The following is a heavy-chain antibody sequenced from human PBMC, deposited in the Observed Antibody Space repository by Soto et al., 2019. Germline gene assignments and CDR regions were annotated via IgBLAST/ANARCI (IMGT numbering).Heavy chain of an antibody. Sequence: GESLKISCKGSGYSFTSYWIGWVRQMPGKGLEWMGIIYPGDSDTRYSPSFQGQVTISADKSITTAYLQWSSLKASDTAMFYCARGGYSGNSKDPFYIWGPGTMVTVSS. CDR1: GYSFTSYW. V-gene: IGHV5-51*01. D-gene: IGHD6-25*01. CDR2: IYPGDSDT. J-gene: IGHJ3*02. CDR3: ARGGYSGNSKDPFYI.